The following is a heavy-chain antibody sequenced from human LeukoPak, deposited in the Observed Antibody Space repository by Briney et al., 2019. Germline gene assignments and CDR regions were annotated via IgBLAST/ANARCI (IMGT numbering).Heavy chain of an antibody. CDR3: AKHNGGGVVSYVAPGPPDYFDH. V-gene: IGHV4-39*01. CDR1: GDITHY. CDR2: IYFSGSV. D-gene: IGHD1-26*01. J-gene: IGHJ4*02. Sequence: SETLSLTCAVSGDITHYWGWVRQPPGKGPESIGSIYFSGSVYYNPSLRSRVTIPLDTSTKQLSLRLSSVTVADTAIYYCAKHNGGGVVSYVAPGPPDYFDHWGQGALVIVSS.